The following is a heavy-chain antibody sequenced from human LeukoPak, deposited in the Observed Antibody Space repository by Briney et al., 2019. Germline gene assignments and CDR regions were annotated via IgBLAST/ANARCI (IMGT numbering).Heavy chain of an antibody. D-gene: IGHD2-15*01. CDR2: IYPADSDI. V-gene: IGHV5-51*01. Sequence: ESLKISCKGSGYSINNYWIGWVRQMPGKGLEWMGIIYPADSDIRYSPSFQGQVTISADKSISTAYLQWSSLKASDTAMYYCARQEYCSGGSCYTWFDPWGQGTLVTVSS. CDR1: GYSINNYW. CDR3: ARQEYCSGGSCYTWFDP. J-gene: IGHJ5*02.